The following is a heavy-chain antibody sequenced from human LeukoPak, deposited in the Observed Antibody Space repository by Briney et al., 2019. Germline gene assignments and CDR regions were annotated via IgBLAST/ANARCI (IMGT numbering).Heavy chain of an antibody. D-gene: IGHD1-26*01. Sequence: SETLSLTCTVSGGSISSYYWSWIRQPAGKGLEWIGRIYTSGSTNYNPSLKSRVTMSVDTSKNQFSLKLSSVTAADTAVYYCARDIPGVDSGTQDDAFDIWGQGTMVTVSS. V-gene: IGHV4-4*07. CDR3: ARDIPGVDSGTQDDAFDI. CDR2: IYTSGST. CDR1: GGSISSYY. J-gene: IGHJ3*02.